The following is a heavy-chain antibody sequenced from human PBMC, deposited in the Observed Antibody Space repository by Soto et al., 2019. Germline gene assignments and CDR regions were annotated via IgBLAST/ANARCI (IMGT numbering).Heavy chain of an antibody. J-gene: IGHJ6*02. CDR1: GFTFSSYA. CDR2: ISSNGGST. D-gene: IGHD6-19*01. Sequence: EVQLVESGGGLVQPGGSLRLSCAASGFTFSSYAMHWVRQAPGKGLEYVSAISSNGGSTYYANSVKGRFTISRGNSKNTLYLQMGSLRAEDMAVYYCARNLYSSYGMDVWGQGTTVTVSS. CDR3: ARNLYSSYGMDV. V-gene: IGHV3-64*01.